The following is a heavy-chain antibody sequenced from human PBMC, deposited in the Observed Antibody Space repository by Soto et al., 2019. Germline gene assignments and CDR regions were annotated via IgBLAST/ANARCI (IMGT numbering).Heavy chain of an antibody. CDR3: ARFPYHYDSHYYYYGMDV. CDR2: ISSSGSTI. V-gene: IGHV3-48*03. Sequence: EVQLVESGGGLVQPGGSLRLSCAASGFTFSSYEMNWVRQAPGKGLEWVSYISSSGSTIYYADSVKGRFTISRDNAKNSLYLQMNSLRAEDTAVYYCARFPYHYDSHYYYYGMDVWGQGTTVTVSS. J-gene: IGHJ6*02. CDR1: GFTFSSYE. D-gene: IGHD3-22*01.